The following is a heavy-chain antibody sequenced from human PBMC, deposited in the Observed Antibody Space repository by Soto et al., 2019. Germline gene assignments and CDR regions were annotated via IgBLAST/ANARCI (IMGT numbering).Heavy chain of an antibody. Sequence: GWSLRLCCVASVFSFSSFAMSWFRQAPGKGLEWVSTISPPGGTTFYADSARGRFTISRDNSKNTLYLELNSLRAEDTAIYYCAKDLTPIQLWPSSFDFWGQGTLVTVSS. J-gene: IGHJ4*02. CDR3: AKDLTPIQLWPSSFDF. CDR2: ISPPGGTT. CDR1: VFSFSSFA. D-gene: IGHD5-18*01. V-gene: IGHV3-23*01.